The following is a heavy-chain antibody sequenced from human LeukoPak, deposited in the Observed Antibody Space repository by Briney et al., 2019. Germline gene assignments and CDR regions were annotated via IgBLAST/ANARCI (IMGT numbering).Heavy chain of an antibody. J-gene: IGHJ4*02. CDR2: TGLNSVNT. CDR1: GFTFSRHA. V-gene: IGHV3-23*01. D-gene: IGHD5-24*01. Sequence: GGSLRLSCAASGFTFSRHAMSWVRQAPGKGLEWVSTTGLNSVNTLCAESVQGRFSISRDNSKNTLDLQMDNQRVDDTAVYYCEKGDDIGKHPTRAYYFDTWGQGTLVTVSS. CDR3: EKGDDIGKHPTRAYYFDT.